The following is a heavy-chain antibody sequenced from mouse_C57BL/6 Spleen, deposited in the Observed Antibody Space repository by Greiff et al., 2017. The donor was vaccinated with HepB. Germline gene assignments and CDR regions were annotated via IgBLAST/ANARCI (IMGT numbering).Heavy chain of an antibody. J-gene: IGHJ2*01. CDR1: GYAFSSSW. Sequence: QVQLQQSGPELVKPGASVKISCKASGYAFSSSWMNWVKQRPGKGLEWIGRIYPGDGDTNYNGKFKGKATLTADKSSSTAYMQLSSLTSEDSAVYVCARITTVVEDYWGQGTTLTVSS. CDR2: IYPGDGDT. D-gene: IGHD1-1*01. CDR3: ARITTVVEDY. V-gene: IGHV1-82*01.